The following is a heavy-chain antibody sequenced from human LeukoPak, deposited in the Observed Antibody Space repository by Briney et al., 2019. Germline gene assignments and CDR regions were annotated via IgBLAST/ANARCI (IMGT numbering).Heavy chain of an antibody. Sequence: PGGSLRLSCAASGFTFSSYSMNWVRQAPGKGLEGVSYISSSTNTIYYADSVKGRFTISRDNSKNTVYLQMSGLRAEDTALYYCAKAHCSPTSCSRIDYWGQGTLVTVSS. V-gene: IGHV3-48*01. CDR3: AKAHCSPTSCSRIDY. CDR2: ISSSTNTI. D-gene: IGHD2-2*01. J-gene: IGHJ4*02. CDR1: GFTFSSYS.